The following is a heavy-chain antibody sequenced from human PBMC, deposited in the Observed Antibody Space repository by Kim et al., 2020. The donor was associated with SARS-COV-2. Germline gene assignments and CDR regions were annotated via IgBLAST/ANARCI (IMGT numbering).Heavy chain of an antibody. CDR2: INTNTGNP. D-gene: IGHD3-3*01. V-gene: IGHV7-4-1*02. CDR1: GYTFTSYA. CDR3: ARAEDYDFWSGYYRWYFDL. J-gene: IGHJ2*01. Sequence: ASVKVSCKASGYTFTSYAMNWVRQAPGQGLEWMGWINTNTGNPTYAQGFTGRFVFSLDTSVSTAYLQISSLKAEDTAVYYCARAEDYDFWSGYYRWYFDLWGRGTRVTVSS.